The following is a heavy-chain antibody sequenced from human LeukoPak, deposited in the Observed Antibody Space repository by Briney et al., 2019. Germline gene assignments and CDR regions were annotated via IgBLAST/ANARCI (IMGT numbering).Heavy chain of an antibody. CDR2: IGSAGYT. Sequence: GGSLRLSCEVSGFTFDNNDMHWVRQTTGKGLEWVSAIGSAGYTYYADSVRGRFTITRDNAKQSLYLQLNSLRVEDTAVYHCVRQPDSARYGFDYWGRGTQVTVSS. CDR1: GFTFDNND. CDR3: VRQPDSARYGFDY. J-gene: IGHJ4*02. D-gene: IGHD1-14*01. V-gene: IGHV3-13*01.